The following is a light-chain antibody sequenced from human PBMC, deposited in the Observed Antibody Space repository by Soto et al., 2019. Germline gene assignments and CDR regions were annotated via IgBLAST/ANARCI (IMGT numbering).Light chain of an antibody. Sequence: QSVLTQPASVSGSPGQSIALSCTGVRTDVADGYDYVSWYQQHPGQAPQLIIYDVSNRPSGVSDRFSGSKSGNTASLTISGLQAEDEAEYYCTSYTRSTPFYVFGTGTKVTVL. CDR1: RTDVADGYDY. J-gene: IGLJ1*01. CDR2: DVS. CDR3: TSYTRSTPFYV. V-gene: IGLV2-14*03.